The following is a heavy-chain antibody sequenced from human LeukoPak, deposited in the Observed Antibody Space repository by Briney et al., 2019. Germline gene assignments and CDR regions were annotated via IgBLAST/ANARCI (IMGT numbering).Heavy chain of an antibody. CDR2: IYPGDSDT. CDR3: ARRAYCGGDCYADY. Sequence: GESLKISCKASGYSFINYWIGWVRQKPGKGLDWMGIIYPGDSDTRYSPSFQGQVTISADKSINTAYLQWSSLKASDTATYYFARRAYCGGDCYADYWGQGSLVTVSS. CDR1: GYSFINYW. V-gene: IGHV5-51*01. D-gene: IGHD2-21*02. J-gene: IGHJ4*02.